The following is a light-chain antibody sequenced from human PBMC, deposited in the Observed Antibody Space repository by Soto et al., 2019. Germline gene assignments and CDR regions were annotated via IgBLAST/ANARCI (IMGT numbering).Light chain of an antibody. CDR1: QGINHY. V-gene: IGKV1-27*01. CDR3: QKHNSAPLF. J-gene: IGKJ3*01. Sequence: MTQSPSSLSASVGDRGTITCRASQGINHYLAWFQQKPGKVPKXLIYATSTLQSGVPSRFSGSGFGTDFTLTISSLQPEDVATYYCQKHNSAPLFLGPGTKVDIK. CDR2: ATS.